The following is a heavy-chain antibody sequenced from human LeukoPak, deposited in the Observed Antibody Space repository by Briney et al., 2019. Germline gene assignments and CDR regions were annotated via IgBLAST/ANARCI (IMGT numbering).Heavy chain of an antibody. J-gene: IGHJ6*02. Sequence: ASVKVSCKASGYTFTSYYMHWVRQAPGQGLEWMGIINPSGGSTSYAQKFQGRVTMTRDTSTSTVYMELSSLRSEDTAVYYCASQTPGYFDWLLSIYYYGMDVWGQGTTVTVSS. CDR1: GYTFTSYY. V-gene: IGHV1-46*01. CDR2: INPSGGST. D-gene: IGHD3-9*01. CDR3: ASQTPGYFDWLLSIYYYGMDV.